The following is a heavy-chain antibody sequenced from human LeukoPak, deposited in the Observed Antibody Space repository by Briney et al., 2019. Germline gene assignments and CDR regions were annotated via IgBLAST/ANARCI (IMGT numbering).Heavy chain of an antibody. J-gene: IGHJ4*02. CDR3: AKDVGKWESLHFFDY. D-gene: IGHD1-26*01. V-gene: IGHV3-23*01. CDR2: ISGSGAST. CDR1: GFIFSTYW. Sequence: PGGSLRLSCGASGFIFSTYWMSWVRQAPGKGLEWISGISGSGASTYYADSVTGRFTISRDNSRNTLYLQMNSLRGDDTAVYYCAKDVGKWESLHFFDYWGQGTLVTVSS.